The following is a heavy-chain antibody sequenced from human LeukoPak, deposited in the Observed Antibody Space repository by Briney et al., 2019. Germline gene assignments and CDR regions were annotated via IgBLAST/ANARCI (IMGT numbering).Heavy chain of an antibody. D-gene: IGHD1-26*01. J-gene: IGHJ4*02. CDR2: ISYDGSNK. CDR3: AKAGGSYYYFDY. Sequence: GGSLRLSCAASGFTVSSNYMSWVRQAPGKGLEWVAVISYDGSNKYYADSVKGRFTISRDNSKNTLYLQMNSLRAEDTAVYYCAKAGGSYYYFDYWGQGTLVTVSS. V-gene: IGHV3-30*18. CDR1: GFTVSSNY.